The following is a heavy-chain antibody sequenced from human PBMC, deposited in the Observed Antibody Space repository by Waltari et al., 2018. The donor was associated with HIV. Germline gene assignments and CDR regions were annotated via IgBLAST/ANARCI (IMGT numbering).Heavy chain of an antibody. CDR1: GGSINRYY. CDR2: IYSSGST. CDR3: ARDPSGNYHPLGY. J-gene: IGHJ4*02. D-gene: IGHD1-7*01. V-gene: IGHV4-4*07. Sequence: QVQLQEPGPGLVKPSETLSITCTVSGGSINRYYRRWIRQPAGKGLEWIGRIYSSGSTNSNPPLKSRVTMSVDTAKNQFSLRLSSVTAADTAVYYCARDPSGNYHPLGYWGQGTLVTVSS.